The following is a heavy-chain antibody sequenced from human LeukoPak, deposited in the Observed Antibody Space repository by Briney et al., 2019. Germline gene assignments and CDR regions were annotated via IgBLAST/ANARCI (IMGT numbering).Heavy chain of an antibody. D-gene: IGHD5-18*01. J-gene: IGHJ4*02. CDR2: IYFTGNHI. Sequence: GGSLRLSCRTSGFTFSRYSMRWVRQAPGKGLEWVSSIYFTGNHISYADSVKGRFTISRDNARNSLYLQMNSLRAEDTAVYFCGTSLDAAINTGGQGILVTVSS. V-gene: IGHV3-21*01. CDR1: GFTFSRYS. CDR3: GTSLDAAINT.